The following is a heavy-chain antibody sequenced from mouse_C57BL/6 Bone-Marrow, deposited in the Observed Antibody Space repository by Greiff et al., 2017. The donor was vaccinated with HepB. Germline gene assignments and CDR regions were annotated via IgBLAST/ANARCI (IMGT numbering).Heavy chain of an antibody. CDR1: GFTFTDYY. CDR2: IRNKANGYTT. J-gene: IGHJ1*03. Sequence: DVMLVESGGGLVQPGGSLSLSCAASGFTFTDYYMSWVRQPPGKALEWLGFIRNKANGYTTEYSASVKGRFTISRDNSQSILYLQMNALRAEDSATYYCARYATTRDWYFDVWGTGTTVTVSS. CDR3: ARYATTRDWYFDV. V-gene: IGHV7-3*01. D-gene: IGHD2-12*01.